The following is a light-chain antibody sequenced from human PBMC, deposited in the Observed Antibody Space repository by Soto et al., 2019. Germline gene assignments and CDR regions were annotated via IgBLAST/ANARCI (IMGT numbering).Light chain of an antibody. J-gene: IGKJ1*01. CDR1: QSVSSY. CDR2: DSS. CDR3: QQDSMWPRP. Sequence: IVFAQSPATLSLTPGQRATQSCRASQSVSSYLAWYQQNPGQPPSLLIGDSSSTATGIPAWFSGSGSVKDFTPTISGVEAEDFAYYFWQQDSMWPRPFGQGTNVDIK. V-gene: IGKV3-11*01.